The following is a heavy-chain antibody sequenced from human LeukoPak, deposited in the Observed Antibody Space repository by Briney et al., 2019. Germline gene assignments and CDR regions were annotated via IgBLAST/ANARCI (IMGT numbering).Heavy chain of an antibody. D-gene: IGHD4-17*01. Sequence: GGSLRLSCAASGFSFSSYGMHWVRQAPGKGLEWVSSTNGGGDYTYYADSVRGRLSISRDNADNTLYLQMSSLRADDTAVYYCSKGANIGGDYGVFDHWGQGTLVTVSS. J-gene: IGHJ4*02. V-gene: IGHV3-23*01. CDR1: GFSFSSYG. CDR2: TNGGGDYT. CDR3: SKGANIGGDYGVFDH.